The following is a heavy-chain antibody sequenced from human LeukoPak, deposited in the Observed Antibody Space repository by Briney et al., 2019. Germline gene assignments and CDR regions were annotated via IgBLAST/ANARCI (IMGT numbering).Heavy chain of an antibody. D-gene: IGHD1-26*01. V-gene: IGHV3-66*01. CDR1: GFIVSGNF. J-gene: IGHJ4*02. CDR2: TYSGGST. Sequence: GGSLRLSCAASGFIVSGNFMSWVRQAPGKGLEWVSVTYSGGSTYSADSVKGRFTISRDNSKNTLYPQMNSLRAEDTAVYYCATTFGGTYTAFDFGGQGTLVTVSS. CDR3: ATTFGGTYTAFDF.